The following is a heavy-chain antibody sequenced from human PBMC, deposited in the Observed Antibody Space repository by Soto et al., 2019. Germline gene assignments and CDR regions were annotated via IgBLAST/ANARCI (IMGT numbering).Heavy chain of an antibody. J-gene: IGHJ6*03. V-gene: IGHV4-34*01. D-gene: IGHD3-3*01. Sequence: PSETLSLTCAVYGGSFSGYYWSWIRQPPGKGLEWIGEINHSGSTNYNPSLKSRVTISVDTSKNRFSLKLSSVTAADTAVYYCARDKHHDFWSGSLSYYYYMDVWGKGTTVTVSS. CDR3: ARDKHHDFWSGSLSYYYYMDV. CDR2: INHSGST. CDR1: GGSFSGYY.